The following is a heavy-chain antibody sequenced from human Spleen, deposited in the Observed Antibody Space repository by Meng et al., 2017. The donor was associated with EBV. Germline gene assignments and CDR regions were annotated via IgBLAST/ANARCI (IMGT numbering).Heavy chain of an antibody. J-gene: IGHJ4*02. CDR1: GGSVSIGRYY. CDR3: ARDHVAGRFDY. Sequence: QLQEAGPGLVKPSGTLSLTCTVSGGSVSIGRYYWSWIRQPPGKGLEWIGFIYYDGSTNYNPSLKSRVTISVDTSQNQFSLKLISVTAADTAVYYCARDHVAGRFDYWGQGSLVTVSS. CDR2: IYYDGST. V-gene: IGHV4-61*01. D-gene: IGHD3-10*02.